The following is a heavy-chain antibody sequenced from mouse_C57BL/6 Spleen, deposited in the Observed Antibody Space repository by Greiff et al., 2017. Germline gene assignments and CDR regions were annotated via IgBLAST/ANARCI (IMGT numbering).Heavy chain of an antibody. CDR3: AREITTVVGDCFDY. J-gene: IGHJ2*01. V-gene: IGHV5-6*01. Sequence: EVKLMESGGDLVKPGGSLKLSCAASGFTFSSYGMSWVRQTPDKRLEWVATISSGGSYTYYPDSVKGRITISRDNAKNTLYLQMSSLKSEDTAMYYCAREITTVVGDCFDYWGQGTTLTVSS. D-gene: IGHD1-1*01. CDR1: GFTFSSYG. CDR2: ISSGGSYT.